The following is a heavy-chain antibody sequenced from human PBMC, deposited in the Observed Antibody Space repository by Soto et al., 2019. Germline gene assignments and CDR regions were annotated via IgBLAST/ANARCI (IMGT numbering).Heavy chain of an antibody. CDR2: ITSGSGGGT. J-gene: IGHJ3*02. V-gene: IGHV3-23*01. CDR1: GFTFSSNA. D-gene: IGHD7-27*01. CDR3: GKGTWGAFDI. Sequence: EVQLLESGGGLVQPGGSLRLSWVASGFTFSSNALSWVRQVPGKGLEWVSHITSGSGGGTYYADSVKGRFTISRDNAKNTLYMQMNSLRVEDTAVYYCGKGTWGAFDIWGHGTLVTVSS.